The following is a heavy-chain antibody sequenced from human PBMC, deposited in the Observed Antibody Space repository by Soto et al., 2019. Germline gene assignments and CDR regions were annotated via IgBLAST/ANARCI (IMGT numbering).Heavy chain of an antibody. V-gene: IGHV3-53*01. CDR1: GFTVSSNY. CDR3: AREFGICSGGSCYSIDY. Sequence: GGSLRLSCAASGFTVSSNYMSWVRQAPGKGLEWVSVIYSGGSTYYADSVKGRFTISRDNSKNTLYLQMNSLRAEDTAVYYCAREFGICSGGSCYSIDYWGQGTLVTVSS. J-gene: IGHJ4*02. D-gene: IGHD2-15*01. CDR2: IYSGGST.